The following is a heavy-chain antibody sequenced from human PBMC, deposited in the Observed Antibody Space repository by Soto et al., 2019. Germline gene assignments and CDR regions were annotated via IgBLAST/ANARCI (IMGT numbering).Heavy chain of an antibody. V-gene: IGHV4-39*01. CDR3: ARGVGGYSYGGLDS. D-gene: IGHD5-18*01. CDR1: GASISTPGSY. Sequence: SETLSLTCTVSGASISTPGSYWGWVRQSPGTGLQWIGFVYYTGDTYYSPSFKSRVTMSVDTSKNQLSMTLRSMTAADTAVIYCARGVGGYSYGGLDSWGQGTLVTVSS. CDR2: VYYTGDT. J-gene: IGHJ5*01.